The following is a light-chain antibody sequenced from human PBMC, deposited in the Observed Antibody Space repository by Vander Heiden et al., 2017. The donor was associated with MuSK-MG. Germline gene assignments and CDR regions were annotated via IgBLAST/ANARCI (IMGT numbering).Light chain of an antibody. V-gene: IGKV3-11*01. CDR1: QSVTNY. J-gene: IGKJ4*01. Sequence: EIVLTQSPATLSLSPGERSTLSCRASQSVTNYLAWYQQKPGQAPRLLIYDASNRATGIPARFSGSWSGTDFTLTISSLEPEDFAVYYCQQRSNWPGLTFGGGTKVEIK. CDR2: DAS. CDR3: QQRSNWPGLT.